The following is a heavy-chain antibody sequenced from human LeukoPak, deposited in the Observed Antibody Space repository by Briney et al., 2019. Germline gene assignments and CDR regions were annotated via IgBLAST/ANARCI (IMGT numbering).Heavy chain of an antibody. J-gene: IGHJ3*02. V-gene: IGHV4-39*01. D-gene: IGHD5-12*01. CDR2: IYDSGST. CDR3: GARGRPGSGGSENAFQI. Sequence: SETLSLTCTVSGGSTSSSTYYCDWIRQPPGKGLEWIGNIYDSGSTHYNPSLEGRVTISVDASKNQFSLKLNSVTAAEATVYYCGARGRPGSGGSENAFQIGGQGTMVTVSS. CDR1: GGSTSSSTYY.